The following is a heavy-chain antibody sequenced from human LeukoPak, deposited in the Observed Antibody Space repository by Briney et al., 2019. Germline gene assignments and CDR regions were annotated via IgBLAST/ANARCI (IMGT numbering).Heavy chain of an antibody. CDR3: ARPSSGYYYDYMDV. Sequence: SDTLSLTCTVSGGSISSSSYYWGWIRQPPGKGLEWIGSFSYSGTAYFNPSLESRVTMSVDTSNNQVSLNVSSVTAADTGVYYCARPSSGYYYDYMDVWGKGTLVTVSS. CDR2: FSYSGTA. V-gene: IGHV4-39*01. CDR1: GGSISSSSYY. J-gene: IGHJ6*03. D-gene: IGHD3-22*01.